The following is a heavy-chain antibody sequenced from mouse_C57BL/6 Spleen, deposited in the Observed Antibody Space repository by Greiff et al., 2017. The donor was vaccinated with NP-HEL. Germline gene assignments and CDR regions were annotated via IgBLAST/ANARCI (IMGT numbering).Heavy chain of an antibody. V-gene: IGHV5-17*01. CDR3: GRLGLRGY. CDR1: GFTFSDYG. J-gene: IGHJ2*01. D-gene: IGHD2-4*01. Sequence: EVHLVESGGGLVKPGGSLKLSCAASGFTFSDYGMHWVRQAPEKGLEWVAYISSGSSTIYYADTVKGRFTISRDNAKNTLFLQMTSLRSEDTAMYYCGRLGLRGYWGQGTTLTVSS. CDR2: ISSGSSTI.